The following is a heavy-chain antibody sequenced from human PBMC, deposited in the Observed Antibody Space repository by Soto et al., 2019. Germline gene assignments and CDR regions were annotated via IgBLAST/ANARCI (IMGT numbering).Heavy chain of an antibody. J-gene: IGHJ6*02. Sequence: GGSLRLSCAASGFTFSSYGMHWVRQAPGKGLEWVAVISYDGSNKYYADSVKGRFTISRDNSKNTLYLQMNSLRAEDMAVYYCAKGGETYYDFWSGHPVWGQGTTVTVSS. V-gene: IGHV3-30*18. CDR2: ISYDGSNK. D-gene: IGHD3-3*01. CDR1: GFTFSSYG. CDR3: AKGGETYYDFWSGHPV.